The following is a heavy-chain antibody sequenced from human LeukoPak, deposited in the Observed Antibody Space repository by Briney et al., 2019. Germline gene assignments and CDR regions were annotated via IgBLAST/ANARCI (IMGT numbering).Heavy chain of an antibody. CDR3: AADPGMLTSYFEY. CDR2: IVVGSGNT. Sequence: TSVKVSCKASGFTFRSTAMQWVRQARGQPLEWIGWIVVGSGNTNYAQNFQERVTITRDMSTSTAYMELSSLGSEDTAVYYCAADPGMLTSYFEYWGQGTLVTVSS. V-gene: IGHV1-58*02. D-gene: IGHD3-16*01. J-gene: IGHJ4*02. CDR1: GFTFRSTA.